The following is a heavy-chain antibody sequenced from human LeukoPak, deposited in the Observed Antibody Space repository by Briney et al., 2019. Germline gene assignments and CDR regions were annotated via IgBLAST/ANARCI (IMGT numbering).Heavy chain of an antibody. V-gene: IGHV4-39*01. D-gene: IGHD6-13*01. J-gene: IGHJ4*02. Sequence: PSETLSLTCTVSGGSISSRSYYWGWIRQPPGKGLEWIGGIFDSGSTYYNPSLESRVTISADTSNSQFSLKLSSVTAPDTAVYYCARHPSGGYSPFDYWGQGTLVTVSS. CDR1: GGSISSRSYY. CDR2: IFDSGST. CDR3: ARHPSGGYSPFDY.